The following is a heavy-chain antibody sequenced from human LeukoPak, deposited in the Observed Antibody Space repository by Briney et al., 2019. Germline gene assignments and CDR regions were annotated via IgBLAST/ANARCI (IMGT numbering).Heavy chain of an antibody. CDR2: IKPNSGGT. V-gene: IGHV1-2*02. CDR1: GYTFTGYY. Sequence: ASVKVSCKASGYTFTGYYMHWVRQAPGQGLEWMGWIKPNSGGTNYAQKFQGRVTMTRDTSISTAYMELSRLRSDDTAVYYCARGKSSYSSGWSRAPLNWFDPWGQGTLVTVSS. D-gene: IGHD6-19*01. J-gene: IGHJ5*02. CDR3: ARGKSSYSSGWSRAPLNWFDP.